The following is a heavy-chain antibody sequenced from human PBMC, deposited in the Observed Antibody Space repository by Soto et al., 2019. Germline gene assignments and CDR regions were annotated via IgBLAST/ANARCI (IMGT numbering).Heavy chain of an antibody. CDR2: MKPNSGNT. CDR1: GYTFTSYD. J-gene: IGHJ6*02. Sequence: QVQLVQSGAEVKKPGASVKVSCKASGYTFTSYDINWGRQATGQGLEWMGWMKPNSGNTGYAQKFQGRVTMTRNTSTSTAYMELSSLRSEDTAVYYCARLMYSSSWRYYYYYGMDVWGQGTTVTVSS. CDR3: ARLMYSSSWRYYYYYGMDV. D-gene: IGHD6-13*01. V-gene: IGHV1-8*01.